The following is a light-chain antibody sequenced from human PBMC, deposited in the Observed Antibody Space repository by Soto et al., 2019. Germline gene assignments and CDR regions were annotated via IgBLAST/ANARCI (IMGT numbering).Light chain of an antibody. CDR3: QQYNSYGT. J-gene: IGKJ1*01. CDR1: QSISSW. V-gene: IGKV1-5*03. Sequence: DIQMTQSPSTLSASVGDRVTITCRASQSISSWLAWYQQKPGKAPKLLIYKASSLESGVPSRFSGSGSGTEFTLTISSLHPDDIATYYCQQYNSYGTFGQWTKLEIK. CDR2: KAS.